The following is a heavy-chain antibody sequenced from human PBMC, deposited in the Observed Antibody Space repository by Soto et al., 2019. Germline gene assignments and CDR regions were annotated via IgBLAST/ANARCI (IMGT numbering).Heavy chain of an antibody. J-gene: IGHJ3*02. Sequence: SQTLSLTCAISRDSVSSNSAAWSWIRQSPSRGLEWLGRTYYRSKWYNDYAVSVKSRITINPDTSKNQFSLQLNSVTPEDTAVYYCARERIVGPGDAFDIWGQGTMVTVSS. CDR3: ARERIVGPGDAFDI. D-gene: IGHD1-26*01. V-gene: IGHV6-1*01. CDR2: TYYRSKWYN. CDR1: RDSVSSNSAA.